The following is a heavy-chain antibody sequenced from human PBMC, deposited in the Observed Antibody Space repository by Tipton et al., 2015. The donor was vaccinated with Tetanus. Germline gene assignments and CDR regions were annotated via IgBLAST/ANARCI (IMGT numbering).Heavy chain of an antibody. CDR1: GFTFRSYG. CDR3: SRRSLTNYGLDV. D-gene: IGHD1-1*01. CDR2: INPDGRRT. V-gene: IGHV3-74*01. J-gene: IGHJ6*02. Sequence: SLRLSCAASGFTFRSYGMHWVRQAPGKGLVWISRINPDGRRTNYADSVKGRFTISRDHAKNTVYLQMNSLRAEDTAVYFCSRRSLTNYGLDVWGQGTPVTVSS.